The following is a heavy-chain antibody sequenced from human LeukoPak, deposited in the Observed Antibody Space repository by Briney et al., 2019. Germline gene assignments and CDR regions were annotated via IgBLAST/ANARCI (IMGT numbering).Heavy chain of an antibody. J-gene: IGHJ5*02. V-gene: IGHV3-7*01. D-gene: IGHD6-13*01. CDR2: IKQDGSEK. Sequence: GGSLRLSCAASGFTFSSYWMSWVRQAPGKGLEWVANIKQDGSEKYYVDSVKGRFTISRDNAKNSLYLQMNSLRAEDTAVYYCARELAAGDQRAGEINWFDPWGQGTLVTVSS. CDR3: ARELAAGDQRAGEINWFDP. CDR1: GFTFSSYW.